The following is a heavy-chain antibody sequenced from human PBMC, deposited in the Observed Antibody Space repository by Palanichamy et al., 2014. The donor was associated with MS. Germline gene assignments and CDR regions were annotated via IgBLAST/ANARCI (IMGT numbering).Heavy chain of an antibody. Sequence: QVQLVQSGAEVKKPGASVKVSCKASGYTFTDYAMNWVRQAPGQRLEWMGWINAGNGSTKYSQKFQGRVTLTRDTSASTAYMELSSLTSEDTAVYYCARGLWSSSRVGYYFDNWGQGTLVTVSS. J-gene: IGHJ4*02. V-gene: IGHV1-3*01. CDR3: ARGLWSSSRVGYYFDN. CDR2: INAGNGST. CDR1: GYTFTDYA. D-gene: IGHD3-3*01.